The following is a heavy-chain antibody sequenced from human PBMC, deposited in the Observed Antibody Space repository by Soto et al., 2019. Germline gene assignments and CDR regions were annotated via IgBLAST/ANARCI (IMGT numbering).Heavy chain of an antibody. J-gene: IGHJ4*02. Sequence: QGQLVQSGAEVKKPGASVKVSCKASGYTFTSYGISWVRQAPGQALEWMGWISAYNGKTNYAQKLQGRVTMTTDTCTSTAYMELRSLRSDGTAVYYCARDAAVGLFDYWGQGTLVTVSS. V-gene: IGHV1-18*01. CDR3: ARDAAVGLFDY. CDR2: ISAYNGKT. D-gene: IGHD1-26*01. CDR1: GYTFTSYG.